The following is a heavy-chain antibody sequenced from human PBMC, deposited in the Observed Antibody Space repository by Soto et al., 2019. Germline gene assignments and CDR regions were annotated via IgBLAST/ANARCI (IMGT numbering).Heavy chain of an antibody. V-gene: IGHV1-69*01. J-gene: IGHJ6*02. CDR1: GGTFSSYA. CDR2: IIPIFGTA. CDR3: ARVAAGQTYYYYYGMDV. Sequence: QVQLVQSGAEVKKPGSSVKVSCKASGGTFSSYAISWVRQAPGQGLEWMGGIIPIFGTANYAQKFQGRVTSTADESTSTAYMELSSLRSEDTAVYYCARVAAGQTYYYYYGMDVWGQGTTVTVSS. D-gene: IGHD6-19*01.